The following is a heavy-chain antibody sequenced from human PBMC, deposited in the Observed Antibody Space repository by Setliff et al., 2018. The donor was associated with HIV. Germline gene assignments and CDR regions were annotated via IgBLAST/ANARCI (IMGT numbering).Heavy chain of an antibody. CDR1: GYIFTSYA. V-gene: IGHV1-69*05. CDR3: ARVAHSSSYHYYGMDV. J-gene: IGHJ6*02. Sequence: SVKVSCKASGYIFTSYATSWVRQAPGQGLGWMGGIIPIFGTANYAQKSQGRVTITTDESRTTSYMELRSLRFEDKAVYFCARVAHSSSYHYYGMDVWGQGTTVTVSS. D-gene: IGHD6-19*01. CDR2: IIPIFGTA.